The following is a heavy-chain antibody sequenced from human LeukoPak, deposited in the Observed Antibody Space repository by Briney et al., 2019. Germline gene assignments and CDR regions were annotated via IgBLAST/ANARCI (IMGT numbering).Heavy chain of an antibody. CDR2: INPNSGGT. CDR3: ARDRPPGYVVVPAAIRLDNWFDP. V-gene: IGHV1-2*02. Sequence: ASVKVSCKASGYTFTGYYMHWVRQAPGQGLEWMGWINPNSGGTNYAQKFQGRVTMTRDTSISTAYMELSRLRFDDTAVYYCARDRPPGYVVVPAAIRLDNWFDPWGQGNLVTVSS. D-gene: IGHD2-2*02. CDR1: GYTFTGYY. J-gene: IGHJ5*02.